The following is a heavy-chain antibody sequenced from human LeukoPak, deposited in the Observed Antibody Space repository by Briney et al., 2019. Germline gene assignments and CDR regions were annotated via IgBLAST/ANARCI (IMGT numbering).Heavy chain of an antibody. CDR3: ARADSTWYYSDY. Sequence: GGSLRLSCAASGFTVSSNYMSWVRQAPGKGLEWVSVIYSGGSTYYADSVKGRFTISRDNSKNTLYLQMNSLRAEDTAVYYCARADSTWYYSDYWGQGTLVTVSS. D-gene: IGHD6-13*01. J-gene: IGHJ4*02. CDR1: GFTVSSNY. V-gene: IGHV3-53*01. CDR2: IYSGGST.